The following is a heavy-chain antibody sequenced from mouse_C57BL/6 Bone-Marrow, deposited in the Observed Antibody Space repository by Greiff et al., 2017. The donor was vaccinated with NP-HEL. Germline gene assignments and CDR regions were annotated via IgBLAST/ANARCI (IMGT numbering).Heavy chain of an antibody. CDR3: ARTGAPYYFDY. CDR2: IDPSDSYT. CDR1: GYTFTSYW. Sequence: QVQLQQPGAELVRPGTSVKLSCKASGYTFTSYWMHWVKQRPGQGLEWIGVIDPSDSYTNYNQKFKGKATLTVDTSSSTAYMQLSSLTSEDSAVYYCARTGAPYYFDYWGQGTTLTVSS. V-gene: IGHV1-59*01. J-gene: IGHJ2*01.